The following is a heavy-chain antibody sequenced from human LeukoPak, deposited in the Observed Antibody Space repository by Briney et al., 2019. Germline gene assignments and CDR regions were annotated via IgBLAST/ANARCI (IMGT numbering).Heavy chain of an antibody. CDR1: GFTFTNYA. D-gene: IGHD1-1*01. CDR3: AKDWRGTFDY. CDR2: ISGSGGST. V-gene: IGHV3-23*01. J-gene: IGHJ4*02. Sequence: PGGPLRLSCAASGFTFTNYAMSWVRQAPGKGLEWVSAISGSGGSTYYADSVKGRFTTSRDNSKNTLYLQMNSLRAEDTAVYYCAKDWRGTFDYWGQGTLVTVSS.